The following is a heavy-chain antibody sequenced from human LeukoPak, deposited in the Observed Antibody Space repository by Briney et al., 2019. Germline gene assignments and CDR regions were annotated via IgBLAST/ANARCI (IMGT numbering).Heavy chain of an antibody. CDR3: ARGEPDYYDSSTSGGSAFDI. CDR1: GGTFSSYA. D-gene: IGHD3-22*01. Sequence: SVKVSRKASGGTFSSYAISWVRQAPGQGLEWMGGIIPIFGTANYAQKFQGRVTITADESTSTAYMELSSLRSEDTAVYYCARGEPDYYDSSTSGGSAFDIWGQGTMVTVSS. V-gene: IGHV1-69*13. CDR2: IIPIFGTA. J-gene: IGHJ3*02.